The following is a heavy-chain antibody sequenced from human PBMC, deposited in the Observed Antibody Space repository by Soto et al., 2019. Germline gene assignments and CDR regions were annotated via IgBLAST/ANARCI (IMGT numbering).Heavy chain of an antibody. CDR3: ARVISGDYGDSDDFDI. D-gene: IGHD4-17*01. V-gene: IGHV1-2*02. Sequence: ASVKVSCKASGYTFTGYYMHWVRQAPGQGLEWMGWINPNSGGTNYAQKFQGRVTMTRDTSISTAYMELSRLRSDDTAVYYCARVISGDYGDSDDFDIWGQGTMVTVSS. CDR2: INPNSGGT. J-gene: IGHJ3*02. CDR1: GYTFTGYY.